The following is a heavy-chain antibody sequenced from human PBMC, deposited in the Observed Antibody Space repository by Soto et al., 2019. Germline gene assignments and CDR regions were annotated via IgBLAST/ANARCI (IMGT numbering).Heavy chain of an antibody. V-gene: IGHV3-74*01. Sequence: EVQLVEAGGGLVQPGGSLTLSCAASGFTFSGYYMHWVRQVPGEGLVWVSRIDTDGRSATYGDSVKGRFTISRDNAKNTLYLQMNGLRAEDTAAYFCARGQYYDARVRPMWYSLQYWGQGTLATVSS. D-gene: IGHD3-16*01. CDR2: IDTDGRSA. J-gene: IGHJ4*02. CDR3: ARGQYYDARVRPMWYSLQY. CDR1: GFTFSGYY.